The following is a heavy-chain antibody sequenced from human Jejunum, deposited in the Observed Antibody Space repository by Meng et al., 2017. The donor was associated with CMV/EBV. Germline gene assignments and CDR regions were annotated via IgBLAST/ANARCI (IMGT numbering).Heavy chain of an antibody. CDR3: VRPEGNGWFRDAY. CDR1: GFNFSNYF. CDR2: IKEDGSQK. V-gene: IGHV3-7*01. D-gene: IGHD6-19*01. Sequence: SGFNFSNYFMTWVRQAPGKGLEWVANIKEDGSQKYYVDSVEGRFTISRDNAKNSLYLQMNSLRVEDTAVYYCVRPEGNGWFRDAYWGQGTLVTVSS. J-gene: IGHJ4*02.